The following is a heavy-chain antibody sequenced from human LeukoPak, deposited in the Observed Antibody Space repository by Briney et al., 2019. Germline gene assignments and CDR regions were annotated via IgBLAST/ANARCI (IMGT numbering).Heavy chain of an antibody. Sequence: ASVKVSCKASGYTFTGYYMHWVRQAPGQGLEWMGWINPNSGGTNYAQKFQGRVTMTRDTSISTAYMELSRLRSDDTAVSYCARDRGYSGYDPPGGFDYWGQGTLVTVSS. D-gene: IGHD5-12*01. CDR3: ARDRGYSGYDPPGGFDY. J-gene: IGHJ4*02. CDR1: GYTFTGYY. V-gene: IGHV1-2*02. CDR2: INPNSGGT.